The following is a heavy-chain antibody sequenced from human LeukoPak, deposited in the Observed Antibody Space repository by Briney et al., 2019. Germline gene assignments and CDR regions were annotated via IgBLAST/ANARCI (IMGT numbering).Heavy chain of an antibody. D-gene: IGHD1-26*01. CDR3: ARYLRGSHFDY. V-gene: IGHV4-39*01. Sequence: PSETLSLTCTVSGGSISSSSYYWGWIRQPPGKGLQWIASIYYSEITYYNPSLKSRVTISVDTSKNQFSLNLSSVTAADTAVYYCARYLRGSHFDYWGQGTLVTVPS. J-gene: IGHJ4*02. CDR1: GGSISSSSYY. CDR2: IYYSEIT.